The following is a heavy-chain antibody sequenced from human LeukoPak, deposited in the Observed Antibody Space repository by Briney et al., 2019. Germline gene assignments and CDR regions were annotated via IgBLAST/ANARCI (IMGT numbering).Heavy chain of an antibody. Sequence: GASVKVPCKVSEYTLTELSMHWVRQAPGKGLEWMGGFDPEDGETIYAQKFQGRVTMTEDTSTDTAYMELSSLRSEDTAVYYCATGYCSGGSCYATYYYGMDVWGQGTTVTVSS. J-gene: IGHJ6*02. CDR1: EYTLTELS. D-gene: IGHD2-15*01. CDR2: FDPEDGET. V-gene: IGHV1-24*01. CDR3: ATGYCSGGSCYATYYYGMDV.